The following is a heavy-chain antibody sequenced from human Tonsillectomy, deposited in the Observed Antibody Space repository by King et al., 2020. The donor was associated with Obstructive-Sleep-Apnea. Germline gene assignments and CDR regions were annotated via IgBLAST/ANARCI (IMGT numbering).Heavy chain of an antibody. CDR1: GFTFSNYA. Sequence: VQLVESGGGVVQPGRSLRLSCAASGFTFSNYAMHWVRQAPGKGLECVALISFDGSNKYSADSVKGRLPLSRDNSQNTLYLQMNSLGAEDTAVYYCARGYFGSGCYDMDVWGQGTTVTVSS. D-gene: IGHD3-10*01. CDR3: ARGYFGSGCYDMDV. V-gene: IGHV3-30*04. CDR2: ISFDGSNK. J-gene: IGHJ6*02.